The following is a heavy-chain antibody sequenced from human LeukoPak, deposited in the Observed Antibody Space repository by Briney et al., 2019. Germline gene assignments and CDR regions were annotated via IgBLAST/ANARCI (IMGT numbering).Heavy chain of an antibody. CDR3: ATYSSSNGREFQY. D-gene: IGHD2-2*01. J-gene: IGHJ1*01. Sequence: GGSLRLSCEGSGFIFSNYWMSWVRQAPGKGLEWVANIQQHGSETYYGDSVKGRFTISRDNAKNSLYLQMNSLRAEDTTVYYCATYSSSNGREFQYWGQGTLVTVSS. CDR1: GFIFSNYW. CDR2: IQQHGSET. V-gene: IGHV3-7*01.